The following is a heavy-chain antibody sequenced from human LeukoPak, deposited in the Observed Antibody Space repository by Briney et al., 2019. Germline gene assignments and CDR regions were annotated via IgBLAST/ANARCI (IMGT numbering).Heavy chain of an antibody. J-gene: IGHJ5*02. CDR3: AKTRRIAAAGFWGYNWFDP. V-gene: IGHV3-23*01. CDR2: ISGSGGST. Sequence: PGGSLRLSCAASGFTFSSYAMSWVRQAPGKGLEWVSAISGSGGSTYYADSVKGRFTISRDNSKNTLYLQMNSLRAEDTAVYYCAKTRRIAAAGFWGYNWFDPWGQGTLVTVSS. CDR1: GFTFSSYA. D-gene: IGHD6-13*01.